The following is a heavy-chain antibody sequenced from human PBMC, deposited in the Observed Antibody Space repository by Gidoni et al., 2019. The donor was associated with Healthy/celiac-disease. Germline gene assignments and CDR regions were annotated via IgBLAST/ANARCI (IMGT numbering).Heavy chain of an antibody. CDR3: AKDLYGDPRYNWFDP. V-gene: IGHV3-30*18. CDR2: ISYDVSNK. D-gene: IGHD4-17*01. CDR1: GLTLSSYG. Sequence: QVQLVESGGGVVQPGRSLRLPCAASGLTLSSYGMHWSRQAPGKGLEWVAVISYDVSNKDYADSVKGRFTISSDNSKNTLYLQMNGLRAEDTAVYYCAKDLYGDPRYNWFDPWGQGTLVTVSS. J-gene: IGHJ5*02.